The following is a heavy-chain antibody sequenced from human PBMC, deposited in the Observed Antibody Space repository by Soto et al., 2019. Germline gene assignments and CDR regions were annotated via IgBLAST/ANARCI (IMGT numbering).Heavy chain of an antibody. J-gene: IGHJ5*02. CDR3: VRGSYCTPATCYTLAWFAP. CDR1: GFTFSDFV. V-gene: IGHV3-33*01. Sequence: QMQLVESGGGVVHPGESLRLSCVTSGFTFSDFVMQWVRQAPGKGLEWVAVIWYDGSDKYYADSVKGRFTISRDNSKKTVYLQMNSLRADDTAVYYCVRGSYCTPATCYTLAWFAPWCQGTLVTVSS. D-gene: IGHD2-2*02. CDR2: IWYDGSDK.